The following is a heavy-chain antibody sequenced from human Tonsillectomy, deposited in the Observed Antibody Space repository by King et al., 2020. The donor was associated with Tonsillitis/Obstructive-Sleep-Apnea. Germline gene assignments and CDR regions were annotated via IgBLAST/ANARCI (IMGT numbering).Heavy chain of an antibody. CDR3: AKVEREYCSTTSCQFDY. V-gene: IGHV3-9*01. Sequence: VQLVESGGGLVQPGRSLRLSCAASGFTFDDYAMHWVRQPPGKGLEWVSGISWNGGNIIYADSVKGRFTISRDNAKNSLYLQMNSLGPEDTAFYYCAKVEREYCSTTSCQFDYWGQGTLVTVSS. CDR2: ISWNGGNI. J-gene: IGHJ4*02. CDR1: GFTFDDYA. D-gene: IGHD2-2*01.